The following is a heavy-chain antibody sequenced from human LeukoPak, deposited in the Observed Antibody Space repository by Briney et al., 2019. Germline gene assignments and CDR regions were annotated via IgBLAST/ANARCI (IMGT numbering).Heavy chain of an antibody. CDR3: ARTYYYDRPIDY. Sequence: SETLSLTCAVYGGSFSGYYWSWIRQPPGKGLEWIGEINHSGSTNYNPSLKSRVTISVDTSKNQFSLKLSSVTAADTAVYYCARTYYYDRPIDYWGQGTLVTVSS. D-gene: IGHD3-22*01. CDR1: GGSFSGYY. V-gene: IGHV4-34*01. CDR2: INHSGST. J-gene: IGHJ4*02.